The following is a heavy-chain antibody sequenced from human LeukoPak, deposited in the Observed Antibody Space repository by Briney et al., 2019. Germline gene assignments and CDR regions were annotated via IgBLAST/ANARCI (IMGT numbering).Heavy chain of an antibody. J-gene: IGHJ4*02. V-gene: IGHV3-23*01. CDR3: AKDQSGAARPFDY. CDR1: GFTFSSYA. CDR2: ITGSGGST. Sequence: GGSLRLSCAASGFTFSSYAMSWVRQPPGKGLEWVSTITGSGGSTFYADSVKGRFTISRDSSKNTLYLQMNSLRAEDTAVYYCAKDQSGAARPFDYWGQGTLVTVSS. D-gene: IGHD6-6*01.